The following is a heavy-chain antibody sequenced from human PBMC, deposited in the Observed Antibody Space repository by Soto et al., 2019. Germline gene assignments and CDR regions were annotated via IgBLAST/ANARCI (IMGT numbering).Heavy chain of an antibody. CDR2: ISSSGSTI. J-gene: IGHJ3*02. V-gene: IGHV3-11*01. Sequence: GGSLRLSCAASGFTFSDYYMSWIRQAPGKGLEWVSYISSSGSTIYYADSVKGRFTISRDNAKNSLYLQMNSLRAEDTAVYYWARDLYYDFWSGYFGTDAFDIWGQGTMVTVSS. CDR3: ARDLYYDFWSGYFGTDAFDI. CDR1: GFTFSDYY. D-gene: IGHD3-3*01.